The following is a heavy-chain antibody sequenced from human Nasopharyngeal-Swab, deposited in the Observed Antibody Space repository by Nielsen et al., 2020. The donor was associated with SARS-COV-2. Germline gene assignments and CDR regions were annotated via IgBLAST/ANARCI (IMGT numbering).Heavy chain of an antibody. CDR2: FDPEDGET. J-gene: IGHJ6*03. V-gene: IGHV1-24*01. Sequence: ASVKVSCKLSGSTLIDLSIHWVRQAPGKGLEWMGGFDPEDGETVYSQRVQGRLTLTEDTSTDTAFMDLSGLRSKDTAVYYCVTYTQRGSYLLGGYDYSYYMDVWGKGTTVTVSS. CDR3: VTYTQRGSYLLGGYDYSYYMDV. CDR1: GSTLIDLS. D-gene: IGHD2-8*02.